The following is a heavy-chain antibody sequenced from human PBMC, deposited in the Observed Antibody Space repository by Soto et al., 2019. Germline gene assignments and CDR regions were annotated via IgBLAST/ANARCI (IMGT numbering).Heavy chain of an antibody. J-gene: IGHJ4*02. CDR3: ARIGWVPL. CDR1: GGSISTGDNY. V-gene: IGHV4-30-4*01. Sequence: QVQLQESGPGLVKPSQTLSLTCTVSGGSISTGDNYWSWIRQPPGKGLEWIGYIYHSGATYYNPSLKSRVTMSVDTPKNQYSLNLSSVTAADTAVYYCARIGWVPLWGQGTLVTVSS. CDR2: IYHSGAT. D-gene: IGHD1-26*01.